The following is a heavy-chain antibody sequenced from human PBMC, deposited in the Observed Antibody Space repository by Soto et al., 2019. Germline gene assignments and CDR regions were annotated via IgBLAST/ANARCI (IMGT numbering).Heavy chain of an antibody. CDR1: GFTFSSYG. CDR2: IWYDGSKK. Sequence: PGGSLRLSCAASGFTFSSYGMHWVRQAPGKGLEWVAVIWYDGSKKYYADSVKGRFTVSRDDSKNTMFLQMSGLRADDTAVYYCARDLGTSGSYYFDYWGRGTLVTVSS. J-gene: IGHJ4*02. V-gene: IGHV3-33*01. D-gene: IGHD1-26*01. CDR3: ARDLGTSGSYYFDY.